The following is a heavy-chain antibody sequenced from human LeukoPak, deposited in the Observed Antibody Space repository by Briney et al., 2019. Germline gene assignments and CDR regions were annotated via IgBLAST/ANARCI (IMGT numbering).Heavy chain of an antibody. CDR2: IIPIFATA. V-gene: IGHV1-69*13. D-gene: IGHD1-26*01. Sequence: VASVKVSCKASGGTFSSYAISWVRQAPGQGLEWMGGIIPIFATANYAQKFQGRVTITADEFTSTAYMELSNLRSEDTAVYYCAREAALYSGSYYLLDYWGQGTLVTVSS. CDR1: GGTFSSYA. J-gene: IGHJ4*02. CDR3: AREAALYSGSYYLLDY.